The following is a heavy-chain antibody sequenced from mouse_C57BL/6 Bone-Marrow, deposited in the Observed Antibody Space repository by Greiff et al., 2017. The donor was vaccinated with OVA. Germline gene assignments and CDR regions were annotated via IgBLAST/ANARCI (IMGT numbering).Heavy chain of an antibody. Sequence: QVQLQQSGAELVRPGASVKLSCKASGYTFTDYYINWVKQRPGQGLEWIARIYPGSGNTSYNEKFKGKAILTAENYSSTAYMQLSSLTSEDSAVYFCARCYYGSSYPEVDVWGTGTTVTVSS. CDR3: ARCYYGSSYPEVDV. V-gene: IGHV1-76*01. CDR2: IYPGSGNT. CDR1: GYTFTDYY. J-gene: IGHJ1*03. D-gene: IGHD1-1*01.